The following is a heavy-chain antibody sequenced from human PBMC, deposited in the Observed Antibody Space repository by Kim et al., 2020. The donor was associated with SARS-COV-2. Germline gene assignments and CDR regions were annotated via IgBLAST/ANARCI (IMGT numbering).Heavy chain of an antibody. Sequence: AASVKGRFTISRDDSKSIAYLQMNSLKTEDTDVYYCSRDHGDYVTDAFDIWGQGTMVTVSS. V-gene: IGHV3-49*02. D-gene: IGHD4-17*01. CDR3: SRDHGDYVTDAFDI. J-gene: IGHJ3*02.